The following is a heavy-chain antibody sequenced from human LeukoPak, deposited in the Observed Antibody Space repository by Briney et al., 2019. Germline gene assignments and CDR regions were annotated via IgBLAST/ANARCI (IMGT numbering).Heavy chain of an antibody. V-gene: IGHV4-59*01. D-gene: IGHD5-24*01. CDR2: IYYSGST. J-gene: IGHJ4*02. CDR1: GGSISSYY. Sequence: SETLSLTCTVSGGSISSYYWSWIRQPPGKGLEWIGYIYYSGSTNYNPSLKSRVTISVDTSKNQFSLKLSSVTAADTAVYYCARISREGYNYYFDYWGQGTLVTVSS. CDR3: ARISREGYNYYFDY.